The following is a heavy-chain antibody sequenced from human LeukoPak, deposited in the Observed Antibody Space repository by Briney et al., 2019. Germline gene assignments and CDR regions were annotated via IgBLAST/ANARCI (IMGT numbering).Heavy chain of an antibody. V-gene: IGHV3-30-3*01. Sequence: QAGGSLRLSCAASGFTFSSYAMHWVRQAPGKGLEWVAVISYDGSNKYYADSVKGRFSIFRDKSKNTLYLQMNSLRAEDTAVYYCARALPTVDRYWYFDLWGRGTLVTVSS. J-gene: IGHJ2*01. CDR2: ISYDGSNK. CDR1: GFTFSSYA. D-gene: IGHD4-17*01. CDR3: ARALPTVDRYWYFDL.